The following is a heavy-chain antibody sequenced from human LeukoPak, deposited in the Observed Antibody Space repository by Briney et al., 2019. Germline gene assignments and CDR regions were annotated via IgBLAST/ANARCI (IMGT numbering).Heavy chain of an antibody. V-gene: IGHV4-34*01. CDR3: ARSSYGDHFNY. Sequence: PSETLSLTCSVYGGSFSGYYWCWIRQPPGKGLEWIGEINHSGSTNYNPSLKSRVTISLDTSKTQFSLTLSSVTAADTAVYYCARSSYGDHFNYWGQGALVTVSS. CDR2: INHSGST. D-gene: IGHD4-17*01. CDR1: GGSFSGYY. J-gene: IGHJ4*02.